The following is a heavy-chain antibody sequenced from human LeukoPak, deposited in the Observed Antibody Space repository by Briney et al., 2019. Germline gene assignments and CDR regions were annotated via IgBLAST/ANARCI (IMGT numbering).Heavy chain of an antibody. Sequence: GASVKVSCKASGFSFTSYGISWVRQAPGQGLEWRGWISAYNGNTYYAQKLQGRVTMTTDTSTSTAYMELRSLRSGDTAVYYCAGDMKRSRARWENLGFDPWGQGTLVTVSS. V-gene: IGHV1-18*01. J-gene: IGHJ5*02. CDR3: AGDMKRSRARWENLGFDP. CDR1: GFSFTSYG. D-gene: IGHD1-26*01. CDR2: ISAYNGNT.